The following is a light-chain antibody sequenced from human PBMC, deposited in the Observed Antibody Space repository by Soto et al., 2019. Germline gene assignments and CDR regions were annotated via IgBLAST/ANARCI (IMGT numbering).Light chain of an antibody. CDR3: SSYTSSSTYV. CDR2: EVS. Sequence: QPVLTQPASVSGSPGQSITISCTGTSSDVGGYNYVSWYQQYPDKAPKLMIYEVSNRPSGVSYRFSGSKSGNTASLTISGLQAEDEADYYCSSYTSSSTYVFGTGTKVTVL. J-gene: IGLJ1*01. CDR1: SSDVGGYNY. V-gene: IGLV2-14*01.